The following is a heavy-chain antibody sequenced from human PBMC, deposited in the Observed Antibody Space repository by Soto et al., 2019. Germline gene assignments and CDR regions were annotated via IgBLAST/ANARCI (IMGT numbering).Heavy chain of an antibody. D-gene: IGHD2-2*01. J-gene: IGHJ3*02. V-gene: IGHV1-18*04. CDR1: GYTFTSYG. CDR3: ARDLGTVPAARGDAFDI. CDR2: ISAYNGNT. Sequence: QVRLVQSGAEVKKPGASVKVSCKASGYTFTSYGISWVRQAPGQGLEWMGWISAYNGNTNYAQKLQGRVTMTTDTSTSTAYMELRSLISDDTAVYYCARDLGTVPAARGDAFDIWGQGTMVTVSS.